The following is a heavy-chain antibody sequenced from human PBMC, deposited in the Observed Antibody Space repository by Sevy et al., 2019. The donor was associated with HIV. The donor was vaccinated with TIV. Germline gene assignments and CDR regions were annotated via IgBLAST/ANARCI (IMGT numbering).Heavy chain of an antibody. CDR2: FDPEDGET. J-gene: IGHJ4*02. V-gene: IGHV1-24*01. CDR1: GYTLTQLS. D-gene: IGHD3-22*01. CDR3: ATTKDYYESSGYPFDY. Sequence: ASVKVSCKVSGYTLTQLSMNWVRQAPGKGLEWMGSFDPEDGETIYAQKFQGRVTMTEDRSTDTAYMDLGSLRSEDTAVYYCATTKDYYESSGYPFDYWGQGTLVTVSS.